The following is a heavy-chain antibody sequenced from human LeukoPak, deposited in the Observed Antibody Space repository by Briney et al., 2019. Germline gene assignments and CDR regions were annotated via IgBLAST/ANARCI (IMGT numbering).Heavy chain of an antibody. J-gene: IGHJ4*02. CDR3: ASYCSSTSCYGY. Sequence: GGSLRLSCTASGFTFSDYGMHWVRQPPGKGLEWVAIIWYDGSNKTYEDSVKGRFTISRDNSKNTLYLQMNSLRAEDTAVYYCASYCSSTSCYGYLGQGTLVTVSS. V-gene: IGHV3-33*01. CDR2: IWYDGSNK. CDR1: GFTFSDYG. D-gene: IGHD2-2*01.